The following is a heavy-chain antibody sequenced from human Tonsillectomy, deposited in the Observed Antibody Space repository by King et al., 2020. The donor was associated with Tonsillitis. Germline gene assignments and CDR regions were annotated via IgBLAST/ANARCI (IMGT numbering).Heavy chain of an antibody. V-gene: IGHV3-21*01. CDR2: ISSGSTYI. D-gene: IGHD5-18*01. CDR1: GFTFSTYN. J-gene: IGHJ4*02. CDR3: TAERQAAMTF. Sequence: QLVQSGGGLVKPGGSLRLSCAASGFTFSTYNMNWVRQAPGKGLEWVSSISSGSTYIYYAGSVEGRFTISRDNAKNSLYLQMNSLRAEDTAVYYCTAERQAAMTFGAQGTLVTVSS.